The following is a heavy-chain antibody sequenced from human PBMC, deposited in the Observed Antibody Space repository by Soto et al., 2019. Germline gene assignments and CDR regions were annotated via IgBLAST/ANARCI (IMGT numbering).Heavy chain of an antibody. Sequence: QVQLVQSGAEVKKPGASVKVSCKASGYTFTGYYMHWVRQAPGQGLEWMGWINPNSGGTNYAQKFQRWVTMTRDTSMSTAYMELSRLRSDDTAVYYCARGSRIEYSRSSGFDPWGQGTLVTVSS. V-gene: IGHV1-2*04. CDR2: INPNSGGT. J-gene: IGHJ5*02. CDR3: ARGSRIEYSRSSGFDP. D-gene: IGHD6-6*01. CDR1: GYTFTGYY.